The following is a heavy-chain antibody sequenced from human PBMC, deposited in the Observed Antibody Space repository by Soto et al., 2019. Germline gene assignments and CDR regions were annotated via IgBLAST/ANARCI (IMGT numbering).Heavy chain of an antibody. V-gene: IGHV2-5*02. J-gene: IGHJ4*02. CDR1: GFSLTTSRVG. Sequence: QITLKESGPTLVKPTQTLTLTCTFSGFSLTTSRVGVGWIRQPPGKALEWLALIYWDDDKRYSPSLRSRLTITKDTFKTPVVLTMTNMDPVDTATYYCAHMFGTVSHLGYWGQGTLVTVSS. D-gene: IGHD3-10*02. CDR2: IYWDDDK. CDR3: AHMFGTVSHLGY.